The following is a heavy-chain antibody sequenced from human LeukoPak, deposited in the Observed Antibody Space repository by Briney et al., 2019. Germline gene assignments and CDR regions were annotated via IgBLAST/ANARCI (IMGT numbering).Heavy chain of an antibody. CDR1: GFMFSGNW. Sequence: GGSLRLPCAASGFMFSGNWMSWVRLAPGKGLEWVANIKEDGTETYYVDSVKGRFTISRDNAKNSLYLQMNSLRVEDTAVYYCAKEGRSLQTYWGQGTLVTVSS. CDR2: IKEDGTET. D-gene: IGHD5-24*01. V-gene: IGHV3-7*03. CDR3: AKEGRSLQTY. J-gene: IGHJ4*02.